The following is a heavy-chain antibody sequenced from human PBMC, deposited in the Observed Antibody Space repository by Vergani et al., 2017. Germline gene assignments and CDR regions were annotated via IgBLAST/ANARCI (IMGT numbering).Heavy chain of an antibody. CDR3: ARGNSLGSY. D-gene: IGHD1-7*01. CDR2: IKEDGSEK. Sequence: EVQLVESGGGLVQPGGSLRLSCAASGFIFSSYWMHWVRQAPAKGLEWVAAIKEDGSEKQYVDSVKGRFTISRDNAKKSLYLQMNSLRGEDTAVYYCARGNSLGSYWGQGTLVTVSS. CDR1: GFIFSSYW. J-gene: IGHJ4*02. V-gene: IGHV3-7*01.